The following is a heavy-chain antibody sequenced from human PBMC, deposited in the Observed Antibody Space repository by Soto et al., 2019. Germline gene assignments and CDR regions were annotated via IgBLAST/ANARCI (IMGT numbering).Heavy chain of an antibody. V-gene: IGHV1-69*04. CDR1: GGTFSSYT. CDR2: IIPILGIA. Sequence: GASVKVSCKASGGTFSSYTISWVRQAPGQGLEWMGRIIPILGIANYAQKFQGRVTITADKSTSTAYMELSSLRSEDTAVYYCARDLGTRHSSSWLSWFDPWGQGTLVTVSS. J-gene: IGHJ5*02. CDR3: ARDLGTRHSSSWLSWFDP. D-gene: IGHD6-13*01.